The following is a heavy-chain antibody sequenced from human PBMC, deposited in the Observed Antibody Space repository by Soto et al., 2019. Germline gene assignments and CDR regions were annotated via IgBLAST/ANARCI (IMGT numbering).Heavy chain of an antibody. CDR3: ARDPKIAPGKIYGMDV. Sequence: SQTLSLTCAISGDSVSSDTAAWSWIRQSPSRGFEWLGRTYYRSKWYIDYAVSVKSRIAINPDTSKNQFSLQLNSVTPEDTAVYYCARDPKIAPGKIYGMDVWGQGTTVTVSS. D-gene: IGHD6-25*01. J-gene: IGHJ6*02. V-gene: IGHV6-1*01. CDR2: TYYRSKWYI. CDR1: GDSVSSDTAA.